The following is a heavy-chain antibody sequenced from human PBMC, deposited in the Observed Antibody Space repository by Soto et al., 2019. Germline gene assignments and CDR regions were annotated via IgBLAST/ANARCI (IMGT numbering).Heavy chain of an antibody. CDR1: GDTFSSYA. D-gene: IGHD3-22*01. CDR3: AKYYYDSSGYYSDYYYGMDV. Sequence: ASVKVSCKASGDTFSSYAISWVRQAPGQGLEWMGGIIPIFGTANYAQKFQGRVTITADESTSTAYMELSSLRSEDTAVYYCAKYYYDSSGYYSDYYYGMDVWGQGTTVTVSS. J-gene: IGHJ6*02. CDR2: IIPIFGTA. V-gene: IGHV1-69*13.